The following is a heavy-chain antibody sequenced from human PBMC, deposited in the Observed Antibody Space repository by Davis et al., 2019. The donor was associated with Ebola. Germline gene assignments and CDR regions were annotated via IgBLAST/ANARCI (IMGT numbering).Heavy chain of an antibody. D-gene: IGHD6-13*01. CDR2: ISSSSSYI. V-gene: IGHV3-21*04. Sequence: GESLKISCAASGFTFSSYSMNWVRQAPGKGLEWVSSISSSSSYIYYADSVKGRFTISRDNAKNSLYLQMNSLRAEDTALYHCARARIAAAWGAFDIWGQGTMVTVSS. CDR3: ARARIAAAWGAFDI. CDR1: GFTFSSYS. J-gene: IGHJ3*02.